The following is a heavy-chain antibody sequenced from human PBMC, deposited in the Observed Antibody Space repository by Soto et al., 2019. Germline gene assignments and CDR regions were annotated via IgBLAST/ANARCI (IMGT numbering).Heavy chain of an antibody. Sequence: QITLKESGPTLVKPTQTLTLTCTFSGFSLSTNGVGVGWIRQPPGKAPEWLALIFWDGDTRYSPSLKNRLTLTRDPSKSQVVLTMTNMDPVDTPTYYCPHRDSILVKGAFDFWGQGTLVTVSS. CDR2: IFWDGDT. D-gene: IGHD1-26*01. CDR1: GFSLSTNGVG. V-gene: IGHV2-5*02. J-gene: IGHJ4*02. CDR3: PHRDSILVKGAFDF.